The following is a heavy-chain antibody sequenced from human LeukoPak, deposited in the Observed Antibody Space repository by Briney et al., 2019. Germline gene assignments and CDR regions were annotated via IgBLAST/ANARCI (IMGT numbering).Heavy chain of an antibody. CDR1: GYIFTSFY. J-gene: IGHJ4*02. V-gene: IGHV1-46*01. CDR2: INPSGGSI. CDR3: ARAWPKGGFYSDY. D-gene: IGHD3-16*01. Sequence: GASVTVSCKASGYIFTSFYMHWVRQAPGQGLEWMGIINPSGGSITYAQKFQGRVTMTRDTSTSTVYMELSSLRSEDTALYYCARAWPKGGFYSDYWGQGTLVTVSS.